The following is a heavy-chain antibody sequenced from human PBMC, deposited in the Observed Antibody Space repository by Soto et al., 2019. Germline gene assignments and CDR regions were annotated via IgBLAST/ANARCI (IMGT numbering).Heavy chain of an antibody. J-gene: IGHJ4*02. CDR1: GFTFDDYA. Sequence: GGSLRLSCAASGFTFDDYAMHWVRQAPGKGLEWVSGISWNSGSIGYADSVKGRFTISRDNAKNSLYLQMNSLRAEDTALYYCAKYLTPNHEGYFDYWGQGTLVTVSS. V-gene: IGHV3-9*01. CDR2: ISWNSGSI. CDR3: AKYLTPNHEGYFDY.